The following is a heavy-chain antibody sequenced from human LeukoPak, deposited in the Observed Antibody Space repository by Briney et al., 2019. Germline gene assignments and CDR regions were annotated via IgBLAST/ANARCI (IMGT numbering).Heavy chain of an antibody. D-gene: IGHD1-26*01. J-gene: IGHJ4*02. CDR1: GYSFTSYW. CDR3: ARREAPDEGRIDY. CDR2: IYPGDSGT. Sequence: GESLKISCKGSGYSFTSYWIGWVRQMPGKGLEWMGIIYPGDSGTRYSPSFQGQVTISADKSISTAYLQWSSLKASDTAMYYCARREAPDEGRIDYWGQGTLVTVSS. V-gene: IGHV5-51*01.